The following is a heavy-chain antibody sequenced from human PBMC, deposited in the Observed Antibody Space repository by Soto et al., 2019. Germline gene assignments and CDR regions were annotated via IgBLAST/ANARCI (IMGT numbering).Heavy chain of an antibody. Sequence: PSETLSLTCAVYGGSFSGYYWSWIRQPPGKGLEWIGEINHSGSTNYNPSLKGRVTISVDTSKNQFSLKLSSVTAADTAVYYCAREMGYCSGGSCYLGYYYYGMDVWGQGTTVTVSS. CDR2: INHSGST. CDR1: GGSFSGYY. D-gene: IGHD2-15*01. V-gene: IGHV4-34*01. J-gene: IGHJ6*02. CDR3: AREMGYCSGGSCYLGYYYYGMDV.